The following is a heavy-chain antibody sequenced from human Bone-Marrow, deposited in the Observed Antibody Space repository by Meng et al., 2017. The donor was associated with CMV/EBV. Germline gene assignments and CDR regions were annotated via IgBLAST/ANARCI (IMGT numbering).Heavy chain of an antibody. V-gene: IGHV3-7*01. CDR1: GFTFSRDW. D-gene: IGHD3-22*01. J-gene: IGHJ4*02. CDR3: ARSSGYYLDYFDY. CDR2: INRDESDK. Sequence: GESLKISCAASGFTFSRDWMTWVRQAPGKGLEWVALINRDESDKYYVDSVKGRFTISRDNAKNSVYLQMNSLRAEDTAVYYCARSSGYYLDYFDYWDRGTLVTVSS.